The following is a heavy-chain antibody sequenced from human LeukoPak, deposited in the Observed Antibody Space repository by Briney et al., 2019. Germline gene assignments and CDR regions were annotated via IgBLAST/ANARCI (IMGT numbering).Heavy chain of an antibody. CDR3: AREEYSSSWYLRKLNWFDP. CDR1: GGSISSGSYY. J-gene: IGHJ5*02. Sequence: TLSLTCTVSGGSISSGSYYWSWIRQPAGKGLEWIGRIYTSGSTNYNPSLKSRVTISVDTSKNQFSLKLSSVTAADTAVYYCAREEYSSSWYLRKLNWFDPWGQGTLVTVSS. D-gene: IGHD6-13*01. V-gene: IGHV4-61*02. CDR2: IYTSGST.